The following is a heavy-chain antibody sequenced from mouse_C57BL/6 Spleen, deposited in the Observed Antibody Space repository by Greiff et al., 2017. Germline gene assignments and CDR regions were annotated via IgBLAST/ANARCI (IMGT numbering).Heavy chain of an antibody. D-gene: IGHD3-1*01. CDR1: GYSITSGYD. CDR3: ARSGPYYFDY. CDR2: ISYSGST. Sequence: VQLKESGPGMVKPSQSLSLTCTVTGYSITSGYDWHWIRHFPGNKLEWMGYISYSGSTNYNPSLKSRISITHDTSKNHFFLKLNSVTTEDTATYYCARSGPYYFDYWGQGTTLTVSS. J-gene: IGHJ2*01. V-gene: IGHV3-1*01.